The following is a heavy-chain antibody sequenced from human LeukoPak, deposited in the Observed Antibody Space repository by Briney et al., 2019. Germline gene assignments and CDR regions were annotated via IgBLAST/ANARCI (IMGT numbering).Heavy chain of an antibody. Sequence: ASVKVSCKVSGYTLTELSMHWVRQAPGKGLEWMGGFDPEDGETIYAQKFQGRVTMTEDTSTDTAYMELSSLRSEDTDVYYCATESPDSSGYYPFDYWGQGTLVTVSS. CDR1: GYTLTELS. D-gene: IGHD3-22*01. CDR3: ATESPDSSGYYPFDY. CDR2: FDPEDGET. J-gene: IGHJ4*02. V-gene: IGHV1-24*01.